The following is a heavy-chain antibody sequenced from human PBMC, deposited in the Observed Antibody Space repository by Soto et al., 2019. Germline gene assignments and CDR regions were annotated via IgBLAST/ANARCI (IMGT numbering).Heavy chain of an antibody. V-gene: IGHV4-59*08. Sequence: SETLSLTCTVSGGSISSYYWSWIRQPPGEGLEWIGYIYYSGSTNYNPSLKSRVTISVDTSKNQFSLKLSSVTAADTAVYYCARGNDILTDYYYYYMDVWGKGTTVTVSS. CDR1: GGSISSYY. D-gene: IGHD3-9*01. CDR2: IYYSGST. CDR3: ARGNDILTDYYYYYMDV. J-gene: IGHJ6*03.